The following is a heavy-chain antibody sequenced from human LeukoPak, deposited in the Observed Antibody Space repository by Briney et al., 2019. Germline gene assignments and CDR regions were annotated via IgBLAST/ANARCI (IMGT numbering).Heavy chain of an antibody. CDR1: GGSFSSYY. CDR2: INHSGST. Sequence: SETLSLTCAVYGGSFSSYYWTWIRQPPGKGLEWIGEINHSGSTNYNPPLKSRVTISVDTSNNQFSLRLRSVTAADTAVYYCAKTRYRNWFEPWGQGTLVTVSS. J-gene: IGHJ5*02. CDR3: AKTRYRNWFEP. D-gene: IGHD4-11*01. V-gene: IGHV4-34*01.